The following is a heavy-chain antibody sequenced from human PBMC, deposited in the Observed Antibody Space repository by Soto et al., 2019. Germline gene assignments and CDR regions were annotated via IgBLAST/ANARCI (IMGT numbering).Heavy chain of an antibody. J-gene: IGHJ4*02. V-gene: IGHV3-33*01. D-gene: IGHD6-13*01. Sequence: QVQLVESGGGVVQPGRSLRLSCAASGFTFSSYGMHWVRQAPGKGLEWVAVIWYDGSNKYYADSVKGRFTISRDNSKNTLYMQMNSLRAEDTAVYYCARDQGSSSWYDYWGPGTLVTVSS. CDR1: GFTFSSYG. CDR2: IWYDGSNK. CDR3: ARDQGSSSWYDY.